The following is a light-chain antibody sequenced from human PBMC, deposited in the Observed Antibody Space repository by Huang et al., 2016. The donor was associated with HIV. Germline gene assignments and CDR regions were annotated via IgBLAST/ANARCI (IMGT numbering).Light chain of an antibody. CDR3: QQSHDWPPYT. J-gene: IGKJ2*01. V-gene: IGKV3-15*01. Sequence: EIVMTQSPVTLSVSPGEIATLSCRASQSVSSNLAWYQQKPGQAPRLLIYGASTRATGIPARFSGSGSGTEFTLTISNLQSEDFAVYYCQQSHDWPPYTFGQGTKLEIK. CDR1: QSVSSN. CDR2: GAS.